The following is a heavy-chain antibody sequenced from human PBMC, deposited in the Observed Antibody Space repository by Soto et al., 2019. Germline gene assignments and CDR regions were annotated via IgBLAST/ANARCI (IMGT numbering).Heavy chain of an antibody. D-gene: IGHD3-3*02. V-gene: IGHV1-8*02. CDR1: GYTFINYD. CDR3: ARLASFCTLNWFDP. J-gene: IGHJ5*02. Sequence: QVRLVQSGAEVKEPGASVRVSCKASGYTFINYDISWVRQATGQGLEWMGWMNPGSGKTGYANKFQGRVTMTRDASTTTSHLELSSLTSEATAVYYCARLASFCTLNWFDPWGQGTLVTVSS. CDR2: MNPGSGKT.